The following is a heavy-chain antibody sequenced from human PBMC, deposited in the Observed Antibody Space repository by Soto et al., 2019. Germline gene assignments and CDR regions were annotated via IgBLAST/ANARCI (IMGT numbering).Heavy chain of an antibody. CDR1: GYTFTSYG. D-gene: IGHD2-15*01. CDR2: ISAYNGNT. V-gene: IGHV1-18*01. J-gene: IGHJ4*02. CDR3: AGDWAAGGPFDY. Sequence: ASVKVSCKASGYTFTSYGISWVRQAPGQGLERMGWISAYNGNTNYAQKLQGRVTMTTDTSTSTAYMELRSLRSDDTAVYYCAGDWAAGGPFDYGGQETLFTVPS.